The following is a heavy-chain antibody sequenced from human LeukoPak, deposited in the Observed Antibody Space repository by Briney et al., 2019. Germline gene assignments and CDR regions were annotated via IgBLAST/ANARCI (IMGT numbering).Heavy chain of an antibody. CDR3: ARGHLRYYDSSGYYLASLYAFDI. V-gene: IGHV3-30*02. D-gene: IGHD3-22*01. J-gene: IGHJ3*02. Sequence: GGSLRLSCAGSGFSFSSYGMHWVRQAPGKGLEWMAFIRSDGSNKYYADSVKGRFTISRDNSKNTLYLQMNSLRAEDTAVYYCARGHLRYYDSSGYYLASLYAFDIWGQGTMVTVSS. CDR1: GFSFSSYG. CDR2: IRSDGSNK.